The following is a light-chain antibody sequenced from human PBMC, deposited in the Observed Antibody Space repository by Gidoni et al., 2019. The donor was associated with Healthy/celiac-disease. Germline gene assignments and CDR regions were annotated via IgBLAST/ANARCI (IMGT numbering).Light chain of an antibody. Sequence: QSALTPPRSVSGSPGQSVTIHCTGTSSDVGGYNYVSWYQQHPGKAPKLMIYDVSKRPSCVPDRFSGSKSGNTASLTISGLQAEYEADYYCCSYAGSYTFYVVFGGGTKLTVL. V-gene: IGLV2-11*01. CDR2: DVS. CDR3: CSYAGSYTFYVV. CDR1: SSDVGGYNY. J-gene: IGLJ2*01.